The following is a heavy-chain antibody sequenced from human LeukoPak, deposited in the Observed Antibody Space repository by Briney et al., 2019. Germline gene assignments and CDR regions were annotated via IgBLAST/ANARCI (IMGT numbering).Heavy chain of an antibody. Sequence: GESLKISCKGSGYSFTSYWIGWVRQMPGKGLEWMGIIYPGDSDTRYSPSFQGQVTISADKSISTAYLQWSSLKASDTAMYYCARAPTVTTPDWYFDLWGRGTLVTVSS. V-gene: IGHV5-51*01. J-gene: IGHJ2*01. CDR2: IYPGDSDT. CDR3: ARAPTVTTPDWYFDL. D-gene: IGHD4-11*01. CDR1: GYSFTSYW.